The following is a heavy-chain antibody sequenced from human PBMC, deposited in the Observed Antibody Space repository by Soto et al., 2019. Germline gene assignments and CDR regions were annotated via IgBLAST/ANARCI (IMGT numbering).Heavy chain of an antibody. CDR3: ARDSFLPTYYYDSSGYYTLPY. Sequence: ASVKVSCKASGYTFTSYYMHWVLQAPGQGLEWMGIINPSGGSTGYAQKFQGRVTMTRDTSTSTVYMELSSLRSEDTAVYYCARDSFLPTYYYDSSGYYTLPYWGQGTLVTVSS. CDR2: INPSGGST. CDR1: GYTFTSYY. D-gene: IGHD3-22*01. J-gene: IGHJ4*02. V-gene: IGHV1-46*01.